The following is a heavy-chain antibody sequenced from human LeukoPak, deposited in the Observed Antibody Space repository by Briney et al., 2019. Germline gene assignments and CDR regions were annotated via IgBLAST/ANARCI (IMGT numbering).Heavy chain of an antibody. Sequence: PGGSLRLSCAASGFTVTTNYMTWVRQAPGKGLEWVSVIYSGGSTYYADSVKGRFTISRDNSKNTLYLQMNSLRAEDTAVYYCARDLGKETNAGDDYWGQGTLVTVSS. D-gene: IGHD1-26*01. V-gene: IGHV3-66*01. J-gene: IGHJ4*02. CDR3: ARDLGKETNAGDDY. CDR1: GFTVTTNY. CDR2: IYSGGST.